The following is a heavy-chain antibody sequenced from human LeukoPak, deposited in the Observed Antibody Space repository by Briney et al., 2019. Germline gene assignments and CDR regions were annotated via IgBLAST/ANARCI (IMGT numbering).Heavy chain of an antibody. CDR2: ISYDGSNK. J-gene: IGHJ4*02. V-gene: IGHV3-30*03. D-gene: IGHD7-27*01. CDR1: GFTFSRNG. CDR3: AREDLGIGPIDY. Sequence: PGGSLRLSCAASGFTFSRNGMSWVRQAPGKGLEWVAVISYDGSNKYYADSVKGRFTISRDNSKNTLYLQMNSLRAEDTAVYYCAREDLGIGPIDYWGQGTLVTVSS.